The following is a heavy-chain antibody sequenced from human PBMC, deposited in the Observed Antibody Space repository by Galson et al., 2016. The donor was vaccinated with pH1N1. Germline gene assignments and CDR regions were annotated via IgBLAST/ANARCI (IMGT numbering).Heavy chain of an antibody. V-gene: IGHV3-74*01. CDR3: AFPPCSGGGCYYDH. CDR1: GFTFSSYW. J-gene: IGHJ4*02. D-gene: IGHD2-15*01. CDR2: INTDGNLT. Sequence: SLRLSCAASGFTFSSYWMHWVRQAPGKGLVWVSRINTDGNLTTYADSVKGRFTISRDNAKNTLYLQLNSLRAEDTAVYYCAFPPCSGGGCYYDHWGQGTLVTVSS.